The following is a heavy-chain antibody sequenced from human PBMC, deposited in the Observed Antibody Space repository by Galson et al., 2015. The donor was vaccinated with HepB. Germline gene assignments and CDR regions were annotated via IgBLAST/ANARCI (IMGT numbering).Heavy chain of an antibody. Sequence: SLRLSCAASGFTFSSYGMHWVRQAPGKGLEWVAVISYDGSNKYYADSVKGRFTISRDNSKNTLYLQMNSLRAEDTAVYYCAKDQDYYDSSGYYAGSAFDYWGQGTLVTVSS. J-gene: IGHJ4*02. CDR2: ISYDGSNK. V-gene: IGHV3-30*18. CDR3: AKDQDYYDSSGYYAGSAFDY. CDR1: GFTFSSYG. D-gene: IGHD3-22*01.